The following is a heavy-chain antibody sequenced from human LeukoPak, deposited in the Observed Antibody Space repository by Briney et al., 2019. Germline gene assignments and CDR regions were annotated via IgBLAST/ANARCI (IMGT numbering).Heavy chain of an antibody. CDR1: GGSISSYY. D-gene: IGHD5-24*01. V-gene: IGHV4-59*01. CDR3: ARDQRRDGYNYGAFDI. J-gene: IGHJ3*02. Sequence: SETLSLTCTVSGGSISSYYWSWIRQPPGKGLEWIGYIYYSGSTNYNPSLKSRVTISVDTSKNQFSLKLSSVTAADTAVYYCARDQRRDGYNYGAFDIWGQGTMVTVSS. CDR2: IYYSGST.